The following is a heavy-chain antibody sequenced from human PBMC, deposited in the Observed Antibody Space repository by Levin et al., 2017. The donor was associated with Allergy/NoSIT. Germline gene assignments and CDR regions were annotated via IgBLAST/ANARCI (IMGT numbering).Heavy chain of an antibody. CDR1: GYTFTSYD. Sequence: GASVKVSCKASGYTFTSYDINWVRQATGQGLEWMGWMNPNSGNTGYAQKFQGRVTMTRNTSISTAYMELSSLRSEDTAVYYCARGRRQLLGYYYYGMDVWGQGTTVTVSS. D-gene: IGHD2-2*01. CDR2: MNPNSGNT. V-gene: IGHV1-8*01. J-gene: IGHJ6*02. CDR3: ARGRRQLLGYYYYGMDV.